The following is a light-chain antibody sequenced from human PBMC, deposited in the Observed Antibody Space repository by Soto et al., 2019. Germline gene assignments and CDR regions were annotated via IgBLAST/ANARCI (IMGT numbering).Light chain of an antibody. J-gene: IGKJ1*01. V-gene: IGKV1-39*01. CDR3: QQSYSTPWT. CDR2: AAS. Sequence: DIQMTQSPSSLSASVGDRVTITCRARQSISSYLNGYQQKPGKAPKLRIYAASSLHSVVPSRFSGRGSGTDFTITISSLQPEDFATYYCQQSYSTPWTFGQGTQVQTK. CDR1: QSISSY.